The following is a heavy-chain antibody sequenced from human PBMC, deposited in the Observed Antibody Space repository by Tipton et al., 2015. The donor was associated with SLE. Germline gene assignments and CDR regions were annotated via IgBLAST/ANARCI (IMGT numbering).Heavy chain of an antibody. CDR2: ISGYNDNT. J-gene: IGHJ4*02. CDR1: GYTFTNYG. CDR3: ARDDWSSLGCLDY. Sequence: QLVQSGVEVKEPGASVKVSCKTSGYTFTNYGISWVRQAPGQGLEWMGWISGYNDNTNYAQKLQGRVTMTTDESTSTAYMELSSLRSEDTAVYYCARDDWSSLGCLDYWGQGTLVTVSS. D-gene: IGHD3-9*01. V-gene: IGHV1-18*01.